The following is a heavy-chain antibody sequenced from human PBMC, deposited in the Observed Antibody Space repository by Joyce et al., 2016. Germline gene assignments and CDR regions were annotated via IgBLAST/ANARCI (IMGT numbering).Heavy chain of an antibody. V-gene: IGHV3-21*01. CDR1: GSTLSTSS. CDR3: ARGGISYYYAMDV. D-gene: IGHD3-16*01. Sequence: QLVESGGGVVKPGGSLRLSCEAAGSTLSTSSMSWFRQAPGKGLEWVAAISYTSYYISQAETVRGRFTVSRDNAKKTLYLQMNSLRAEDSAVFYCARGGISYYYAMDVWGQGTTVTVSS. CDR2: ISYTSYYI. J-gene: IGHJ6*02.